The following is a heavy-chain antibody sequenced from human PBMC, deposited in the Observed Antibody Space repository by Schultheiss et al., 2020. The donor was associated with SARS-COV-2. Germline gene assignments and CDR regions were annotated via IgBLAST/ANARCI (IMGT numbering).Heavy chain of an antibody. CDR3: AGGSYDFWSG. J-gene: IGHJ4*02. V-gene: IGHV4-39*07. Sequence: SETLSLTCTVSGGSISSSSYYWGWIRQPPGKGLEWIGYIYHSGSTFYNPSLKSRATMSVDRSKNQFSLKMRSVTAADTAVYYCAGGSYDFWSGWGQGTLVTVSS. D-gene: IGHD3-3*01. CDR2: IYHSGST. CDR1: GGSISSSSYY.